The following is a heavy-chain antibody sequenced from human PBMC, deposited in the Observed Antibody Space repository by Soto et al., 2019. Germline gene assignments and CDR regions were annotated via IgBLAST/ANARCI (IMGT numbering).Heavy chain of an antibody. CDR1: GFSFSSYS. Sequence: GGSLRLSCASSGFSFSSYSMNWVRQAPGKGLEWVSSISSSSSYIYYADSVKGRFTISRDNAKNSLYLQMNSLRAEDTAVYYYARVGCSGGSCYLYGAFDIWGQGTMVTVSS. CDR3: ARVGCSGGSCYLYGAFDI. CDR2: ISSSSSYI. J-gene: IGHJ3*02. V-gene: IGHV3-21*01. D-gene: IGHD2-15*01.